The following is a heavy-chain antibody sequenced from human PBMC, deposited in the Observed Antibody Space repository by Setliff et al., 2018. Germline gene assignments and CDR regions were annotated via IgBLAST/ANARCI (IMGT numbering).Heavy chain of an antibody. CDR3: ARDPIAASGTFWFDP. V-gene: IGHV1-2*06. J-gene: IGHJ5*02. D-gene: IGHD6-13*01. Sequence: GASVKVSCKTSGYSFTKYFLHWVRQAPGQGLEWMGRVFTATDDTQFRTEFQGRVSVTRDTSMSTTYMELSRLRSDDTAVYYCARDPIAASGTFWFDPWGQGTLVTVSS. CDR1: GYSFTKYF. CDR2: VFTATDDT.